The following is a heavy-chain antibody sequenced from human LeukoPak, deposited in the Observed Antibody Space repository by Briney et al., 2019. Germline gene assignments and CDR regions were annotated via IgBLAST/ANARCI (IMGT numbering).Heavy chain of an antibody. CDR3: TAARPRISNPVWWLQY. V-gene: IGHV3-15*01. J-gene: IGHJ4*02. CDR1: GFTFSYAW. Sequence: GGSLRLSCAASGFTFSYAWMSWVRQTPGKGLEWVGPIKSKTDGETTDYAAPVEGRFTISRDDSKNTLYLQMNSLTVEDTGIYYCTAARPRISNPVWWLQYWGQGTLVTVSS. CDR2: IKSKTDGETT. D-gene: IGHD2-21*01.